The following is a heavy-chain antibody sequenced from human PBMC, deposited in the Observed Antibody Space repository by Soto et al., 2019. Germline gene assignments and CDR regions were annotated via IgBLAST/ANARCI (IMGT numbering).Heavy chain of an antibody. Sequence: PGGSLRLSCAASGFTFSSYGMHWVRQAPGKGLEWVAVISYDGSNKYYADSVKGRFTISRDNSKNTLYLQMNSLRAEDTAVYYCAKGLEMATTLDYWGQGTLVTVSS. D-gene: IGHD5-12*01. J-gene: IGHJ4*02. CDR3: AKGLEMATTLDY. CDR2: ISYDGSNK. CDR1: GFTFSSYG. V-gene: IGHV3-30*18.